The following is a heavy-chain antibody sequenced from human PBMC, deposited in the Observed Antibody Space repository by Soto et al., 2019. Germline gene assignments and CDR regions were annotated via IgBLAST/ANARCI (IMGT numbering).Heavy chain of an antibody. V-gene: IGHV1-69*01. D-gene: IGHD3-22*01. CDR3: ARDFYDSSAYPMDAALNYYCDGLDV. J-gene: IGHJ6*02. CDR2: IIPIFETA. CDR1: GGTFSNYA. Sequence: QVQLVQSGAEVKKPGSSVKVSCEASGGTFSNYAISWVRRAPGQGLEWMRGIIPIFETANYAQKFQGRVTFTADESTSTAYMELSSLRSEDTAVYYCARDFYDSSAYPMDAALNYYCDGLDVWGHGTRVTVSS.